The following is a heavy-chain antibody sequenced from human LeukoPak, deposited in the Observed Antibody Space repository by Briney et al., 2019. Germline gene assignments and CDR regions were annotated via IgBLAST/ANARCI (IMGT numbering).Heavy chain of an antibody. Sequence: PGRSLRLSCAASGFTFSSYGMHWVRQAPGKGLEWVAVISFDGRNKYFADSVKGRFTISRDNSENTLYLQMNSLRAEDTAVYYCAKEKYRGYSYGSGDYWGQGTLVTVSS. CDR1: GFTFSSYG. D-gene: IGHD5-18*01. CDR2: ISFDGRNK. J-gene: IGHJ4*02. V-gene: IGHV3-30*18. CDR3: AKEKYRGYSYGSGDY.